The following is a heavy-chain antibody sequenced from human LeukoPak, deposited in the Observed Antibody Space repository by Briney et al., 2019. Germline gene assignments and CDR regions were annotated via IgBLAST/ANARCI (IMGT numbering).Heavy chain of an antibody. Sequence: PGGSLRLSCAASGFTFSSYWMHWVRQAPGKGLVWVSRINSDGSSTYYADSVKGRFTISRDNSKNTLYLQMNSLRAEDTAVYYCATDYYDSSGGYWGQGTLVTVSS. CDR3: ATDYYDSSGGY. D-gene: IGHD3-22*01. V-gene: IGHV3-74*01. J-gene: IGHJ4*02. CDR1: GFTFSSYW. CDR2: INSDGSST.